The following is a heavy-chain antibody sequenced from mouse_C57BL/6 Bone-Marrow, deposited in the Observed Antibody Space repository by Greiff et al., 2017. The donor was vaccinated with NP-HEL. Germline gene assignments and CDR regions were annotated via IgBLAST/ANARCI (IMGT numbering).Heavy chain of an antibody. V-gene: IGHV1-64*01. CDR1: GYTFTSYW. D-gene: IGHD2-1*01. CDR2: IHPNSGST. CDR3: ARGGCNYFFMDY. J-gene: IGHJ4*01. Sequence: VQLQQPGAELVKPGASVKLSCKASGYTFTSYWMHWVKQRPGQGLEWIGMIHPNSGSTNYNEKFKSKATLTVDKSSSTAYMQLSSLTSEDSAVYDCARGGCNYFFMDYWGQGTSVTVSS.